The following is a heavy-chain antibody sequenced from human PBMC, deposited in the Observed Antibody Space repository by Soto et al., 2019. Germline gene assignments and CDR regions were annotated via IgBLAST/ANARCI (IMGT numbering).Heavy chain of an antibody. Sequence: GGSLRLSCAASGFTLSAYWMTWFRQAPGKGLEWVANISHDGSNKYYADSVKGRFTISRDNSKNTLYLQMNSLRTEDTAVYYCAKGQSQPLLYYFDYWGQGTLVTVSS. D-gene: IGHD2-2*01. J-gene: IGHJ4*02. CDR1: GFTLSAYW. V-gene: IGHV3-30*18. CDR3: AKGQSQPLLYYFDY. CDR2: ISHDGSNK.